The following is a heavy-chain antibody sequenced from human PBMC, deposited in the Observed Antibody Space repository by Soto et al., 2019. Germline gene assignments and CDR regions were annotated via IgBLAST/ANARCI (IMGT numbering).Heavy chain of an antibody. Sequence: SETLSLTCAVYGGSFSGYYWSWIRQPPGKGLEWIGEINHSGSTNYNPSLKSRVTISVDTSKNQFSLKLSSVTAADTAVYYCARSPAVAGKRGRFDPWGQGTLVTVSS. CDR2: INHSGST. J-gene: IGHJ5*02. CDR1: GGSFSGYY. V-gene: IGHV4-34*01. D-gene: IGHD6-19*01. CDR3: ARSPAVAGKRGRFDP.